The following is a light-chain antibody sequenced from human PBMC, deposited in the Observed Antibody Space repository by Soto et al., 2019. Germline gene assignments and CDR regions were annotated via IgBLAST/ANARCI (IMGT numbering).Light chain of an antibody. CDR1: QTIGTY. J-gene: IGKJ3*01. V-gene: IGKV1-39*01. CDR2: VAS. CDR3: QQIFTTPGT. Sequence: DIQMTQSPSSLSASVGDRVTITCRASQTIGTYLNWYQQTPGEAPKLLSYVASSLQSGVPSRFSGRRSVTDFTPTISSLQPEASAPYYCQQIFTTPGTVGLGTKVDIK.